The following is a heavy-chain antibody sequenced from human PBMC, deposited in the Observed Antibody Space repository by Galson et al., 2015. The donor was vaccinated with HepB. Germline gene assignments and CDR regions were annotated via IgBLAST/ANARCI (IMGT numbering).Heavy chain of an antibody. CDR3: ARELCTNGVCYSRGNAFDI. Sequence: SLRLSCAASGFTVSSNYMSWVRQAPGKGLEWVSVIYSGGSTYYADSVKGRFTISRDNSKNTLYLQMNSLRAEDTAVYYCARELCTNGVCYSRGNAFDIWGQGTMVTVSS. CDR1: GFTVSSNY. J-gene: IGHJ3*02. D-gene: IGHD2-8*01. CDR2: IYSGGST. V-gene: IGHV3-66*02.